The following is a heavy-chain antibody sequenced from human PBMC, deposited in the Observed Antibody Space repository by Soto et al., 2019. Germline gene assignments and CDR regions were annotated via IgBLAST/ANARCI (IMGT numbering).Heavy chain of an antibody. Sequence: ESEGVLVQPGGSLRLSCVASGFTFDSHWMHWVRQAPGEGLGWVSRIKTDGYAAAYADSVKGRFTISRDNSKNTVYLPMNSLRAVDTAVYFCVRESGVAADCWGQGTLVTVSS. J-gene: IGHJ4*02. D-gene: IGHD6-19*01. CDR2: IKTDGYAA. V-gene: IGHV3-74*01. CDR1: GFTFDSHW. CDR3: VRESGVAADC.